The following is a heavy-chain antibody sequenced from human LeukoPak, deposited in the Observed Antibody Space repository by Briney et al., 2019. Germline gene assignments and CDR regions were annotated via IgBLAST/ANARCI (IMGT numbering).Heavy chain of an antibody. D-gene: IGHD3-10*01. V-gene: IGHV4-61*01. CDR1: GGSISSSSYY. CDR2: IYYSGST. J-gene: IGHJ4*02. Sequence: SETLSLTCTVSGGSISSSSYYWSWIRQPPGKGLEWIGYIYYSGSTNYNPSLKSRVTISVDTSKNQFSLKLSSVTAADTAVYYCARDSDPFTMVRGVPGYYFDYWGQGTLVTVSS. CDR3: ARDSDPFTMVRGVPGYYFDY.